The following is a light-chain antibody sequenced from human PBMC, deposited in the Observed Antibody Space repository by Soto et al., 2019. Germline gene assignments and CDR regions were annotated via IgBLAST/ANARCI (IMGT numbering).Light chain of an antibody. CDR3: QQYGGSRLVT. Sequence: EAVLTQSPGTLSLSPGERATLSCRASQSVNNNYLAWYQQKPGQAPRLLISGASNRATGIPDRFSGSGSGTDFTLTISRLEPEDFAVYYCQQYGGSRLVTFGGGTKVDIQ. CDR2: GAS. J-gene: IGKJ4*01. V-gene: IGKV3-20*01. CDR1: QSVNNNY.